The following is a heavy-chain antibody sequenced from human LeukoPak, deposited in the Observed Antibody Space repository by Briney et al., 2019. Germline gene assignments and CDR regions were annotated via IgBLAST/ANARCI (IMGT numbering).Heavy chain of an antibody. CDR2: IYYSGST. J-gene: IGHJ3*02. CDR3: AREQIVGATSPDAFDI. D-gene: IGHD1-26*01. V-gene: IGHV4-31*03. CDR1: GGSINSGAYF. Sequence: PSETLSLTRTVSGGSINSGAYFWSWIRQHPGKGLEWIGYIYYSGSTYYNPSLKSRVTISVDTSKNQFSLKLSSVTAADTAVYYCAREQIVGATSPDAFDIWGQGTVVTVSS.